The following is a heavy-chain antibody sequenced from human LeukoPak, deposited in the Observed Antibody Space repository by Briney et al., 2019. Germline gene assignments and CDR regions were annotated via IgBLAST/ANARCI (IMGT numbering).Heavy chain of an antibody. CDR1: GYTFSSYY. Sequence: AASVKLSCKASGYTFSSYYMHWVRQAPGQGLEWMGWINPNSGGTNYAQKFQGRVTMTRDTSISTAYMELSRLRSDDTAVYYCARAPLGYNWFDPWGQGTLVTVSS. CDR2: INPNSGGT. J-gene: IGHJ5*02. CDR3: ARAPLGYNWFDP. V-gene: IGHV1-2*02. D-gene: IGHD3-10*01.